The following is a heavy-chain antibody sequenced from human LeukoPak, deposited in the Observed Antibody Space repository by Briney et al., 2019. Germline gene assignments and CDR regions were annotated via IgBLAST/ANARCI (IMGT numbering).Heavy chain of an antibody. D-gene: IGHD2-8*01. J-gene: IGHJ6*03. Sequence: PGGSLRLSCAASGFTFSSYAMSWVRQAPGKGLEWVSAISGSGGSTYYADSVKGRFTISRDNSKNTLYLQMNSLRAEDTAVYYCAKEGRYCTNGVCYLDYYYMDVWGKGTTVTVSS. CDR2: ISGSGGST. CDR1: GFTFSSYA. V-gene: IGHV3-23*01. CDR3: AKEGRYCTNGVCYLDYYYMDV.